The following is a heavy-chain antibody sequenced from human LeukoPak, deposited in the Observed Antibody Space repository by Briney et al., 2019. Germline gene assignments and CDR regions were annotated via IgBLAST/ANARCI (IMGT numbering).Heavy chain of an antibody. CDR3: ASLARVVRGVLYNWFDP. V-gene: IGHV4-59*01. CDR2: IYYSGST. Sequence: SETLSLTCTVSGGSISSYYWSWIRQPPGKGLEWIGYIYYSGSTNYNPSLKSRVTISVDTSKNQFSLKLSSVTAADTAVYYCASLARVVRGVLYNWFDPWGQGTLVTVSS. J-gene: IGHJ5*02. CDR1: GGSISSYY. D-gene: IGHD3-10*01.